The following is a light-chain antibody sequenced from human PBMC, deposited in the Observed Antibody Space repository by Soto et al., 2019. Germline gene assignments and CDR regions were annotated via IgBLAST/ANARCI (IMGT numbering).Light chain of an antibody. CDR3: HQYNNWPPVT. CDR2: GAS. Sequence: EIVMTQSPATLSVSPGERATLSCRASQSVSNKLAWYQHKPGQTPRLLIYGASTRATGIPVRFSGSGSSTEFTLTISSLQSEDFAVYYCHQYNNWPPVTFGQGTKLEIK. J-gene: IGKJ2*01. CDR1: QSVSNK. V-gene: IGKV3-15*01.